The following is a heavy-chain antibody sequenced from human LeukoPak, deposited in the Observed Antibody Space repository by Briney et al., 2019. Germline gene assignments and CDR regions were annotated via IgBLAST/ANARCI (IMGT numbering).Heavy chain of an antibody. Sequence: ASVKVSCKVSGYTFTDYYMHWVQQAPGKGLEWMGLVDPEDGETIYAEKFQGRVTITADTSTDTAYMELSSLRSEDTAVYYRATGYCSSTSCPLIENWFDPWGQGTLITVSS. D-gene: IGHD2-2*01. J-gene: IGHJ5*02. CDR2: VDPEDGET. V-gene: IGHV1-69-2*01. CDR3: ATGYCSSTSCPLIENWFDP. CDR1: GYTFTDYY.